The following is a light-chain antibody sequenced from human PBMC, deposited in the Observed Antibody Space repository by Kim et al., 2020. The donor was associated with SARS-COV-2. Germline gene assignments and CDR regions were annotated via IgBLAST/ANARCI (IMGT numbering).Light chain of an antibody. V-gene: IGLV3-19*01. CDR1: SLRSYY. CDR3: NSRDSSGNHLGVV. Sequence: SSELTQDPAVSVALGQTVRTTCQGDSLRSYYASWYQQKPGQAPVLVIYGKNNRPSGIPDRFSGSSSGNTASLTITGAQAEDEADYYCNSRDSSGNHLGVVFGGGTQLTVL. CDR2: GKN. J-gene: IGLJ2*01.